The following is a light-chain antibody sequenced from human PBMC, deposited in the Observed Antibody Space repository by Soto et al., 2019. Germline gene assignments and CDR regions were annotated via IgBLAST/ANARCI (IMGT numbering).Light chain of an antibody. CDR1: QSVSSN. CDR2: GPS. CDR3: QQYNNWPLT. J-gene: IGKJ3*01. V-gene: IGKV3-15*01. Sequence: ETVLTQSPATLSASPGERATLSCRASQSVSSNLAWYLQKPGQAPRLLIYGPSTRATGIPARFSGSGSGTEFTLTIDSLQSEDFAVDYCQQYNNWPLTFGPGTKVDIK.